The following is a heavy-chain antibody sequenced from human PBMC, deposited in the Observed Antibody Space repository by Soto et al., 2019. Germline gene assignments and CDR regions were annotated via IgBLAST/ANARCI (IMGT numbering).Heavy chain of an antibody. V-gene: IGHV3-48*02. CDR1: GFTFSSYS. J-gene: IGHJ6*02. D-gene: IGHD3-16*01. CDR3: ARVGLGYYSMDV. Sequence: EVQLVESGGGLVQPGGSLRLSCAASGFTFSSYSMNWVRQAPGKRLEFVSYITSSSGTIFYADSVKGRFTISRDNAQNSLFLQMNSLRDEDTAVYYCARVGLGYYSMDVWGQGTTVTVSS. CDR2: ITSSSGTI.